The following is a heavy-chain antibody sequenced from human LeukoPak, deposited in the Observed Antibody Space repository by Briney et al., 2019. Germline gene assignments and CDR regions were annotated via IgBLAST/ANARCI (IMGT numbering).Heavy chain of an antibody. CDR1: GFTFDDYA. Sequence: GRSLRLSCAASGFTFDDYAMHWVPQAPGKGLEWVSGISWNSGSIGYADSVKGRFTISRDNAKNSLYLQMNSLRAEDTALYYCAKSLVGARMGFDYWGQGTLVTVSS. V-gene: IGHV3-9*01. J-gene: IGHJ4*02. D-gene: IGHD1-26*01. CDR3: AKSLVGARMGFDY. CDR2: ISWNSGSI.